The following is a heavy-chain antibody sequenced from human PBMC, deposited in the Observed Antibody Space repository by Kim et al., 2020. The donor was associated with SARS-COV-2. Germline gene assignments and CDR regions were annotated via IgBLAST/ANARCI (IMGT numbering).Heavy chain of an antibody. V-gene: IGHV3-30*02. J-gene: IGHJ4*02. Sequence: YADAGKGRLTISRDNAKNTRDMKMNSLRAEDPAVYYCAKDAAMARHLFDYWGQGTLVTVSS. CDR3: AKDAAMARHLFDY. D-gene: IGHD2-2*01.